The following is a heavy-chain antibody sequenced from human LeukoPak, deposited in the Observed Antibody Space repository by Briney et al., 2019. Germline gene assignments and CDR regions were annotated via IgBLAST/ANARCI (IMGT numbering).Heavy chain of an antibody. D-gene: IGHD6-19*01. CDR3: ARERAVADYYYYMDV. Sequence: SETLSLSCAVYGGSFSGYYWSWIRQPPGKGLEWLGEINHSGTTNYNPSLKGRATIAVDPSKNQFSLRLRSLTAADTAVYYCARERAVADYYYYMDVWGKGTTVIVSS. CDR1: GGSFSGYY. V-gene: IGHV4-34*01. CDR2: INHSGTT. J-gene: IGHJ6*03.